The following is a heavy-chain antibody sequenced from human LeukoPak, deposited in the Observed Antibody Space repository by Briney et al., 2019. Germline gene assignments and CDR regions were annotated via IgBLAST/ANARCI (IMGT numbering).Heavy chain of an antibody. Sequence: GGSLRLSCAASGFTFSSYEMNWVRQAPGKGLEWVSYISSSGSTIYYADSVKGRFTISRDNAKNSLYLQMNSLRAEDTAVYYCATGGVAVAGDYWGQGTLVTVSS. CDR1: GFTFSSYE. D-gene: IGHD6-19*01. J-gene: IGHJ4*02. CDR3: ATGGVAVAGDY. V-gene: IGHV3-48*03. CDR2: ISSSGSTI.